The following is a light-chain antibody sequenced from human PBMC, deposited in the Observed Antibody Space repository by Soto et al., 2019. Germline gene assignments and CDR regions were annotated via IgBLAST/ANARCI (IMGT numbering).Light chain of an antibody. J-gene: IGKJ1*01. CDR3: QQYNRYSDA. Sequence: DIQMTQSPSTLSGSVGDRVTITCRASPTISSWLAWYQQKPGKAPKLLIYKASTLKSGVPSRFSGSGSGTEFTLTISSLQPDDFATYYCQQYNRYSDAFGQGTKVDIK. CDR1: PTISSW. V-gene: IGKV1-5*03. CDR2: KAS.